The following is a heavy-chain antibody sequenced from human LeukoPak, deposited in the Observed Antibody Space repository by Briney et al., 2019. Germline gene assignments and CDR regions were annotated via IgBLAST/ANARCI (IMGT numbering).Heavy chain of an antibody. CDR1: GGSISNFY. V-gene: IGHV4-4*07. J-gene: IGHJ4*02. CDR3: ARGRYCSGGSCYFDY. D-gene: IGHD2-15*01. Sequence: SETLSLTCTVSGGSISNFYWSWIRQPAGKGLEWIGLIFTSGSTNYNPSLKSRVAMSVDTSKTQFSLRLSSVTAADTAVYYCARGRYCSGGSCYFDYWGQGTLVTVSS. CDR2: IFTSGST.